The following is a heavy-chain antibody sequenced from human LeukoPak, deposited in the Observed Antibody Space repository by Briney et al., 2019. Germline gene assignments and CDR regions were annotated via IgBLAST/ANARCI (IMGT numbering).Heavy chain of an antibody. CDR2: INKDAGEI. CDR1: GFTLGDYW. V-gene: IGHV3-7*01. D-gene: IGHD2-15*01. J-gene: IGHJ4*02. CDR3: ATYTQDFGAPGGIDY. Sequence: PGGSLTLSCAVSGFTLGDYWMRWVRQAPGKGLEWVASINKDAGEIRYVDSVKGRFTISRDNAKNSVYLQMTNLGAEDTAVYYCATYTQDFGAPGGIDYWGLGTLVTVSS.